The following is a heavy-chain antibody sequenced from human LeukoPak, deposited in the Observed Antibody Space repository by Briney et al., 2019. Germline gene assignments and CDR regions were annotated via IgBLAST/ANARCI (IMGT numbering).Heavy chain of an antibody. V-gene: IGHV3-74*01. J-gene: IGHJ4*02. CDR2: INSDGSST. Sequence: GGSLRLSCAACGFTFSSYWMQGVRQAPGKGVVWVTRINSDGSSTIYADSVKGRFTISRDNAKNTLYLQMNSLRAEDTAVYYCARGQYGDYVDYWGQATLVTVSS. CDR3: ARGQYGDYVDY. D-gene: IGHD4-17*01. CDR1: GFTFSSYW.